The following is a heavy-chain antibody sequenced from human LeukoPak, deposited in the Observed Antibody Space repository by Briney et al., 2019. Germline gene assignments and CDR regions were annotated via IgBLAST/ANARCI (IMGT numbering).Heavy chain of an antibody. CDR2: INHSGST. V-gene: IGHV4-34*01. J-gene: IGHJ5*02. Sequence: SESLSLTCAVYGGSFSGYYWSWIRQPPGKGLEWIGEINHSGSTNYNPSLKSRVTISVDTSKNQFSLKLSSVTAADTAVYYCARLYSSSWYNWFDPWGQGTLVTVSS. CDR1: GGSFSGYY. CDR3: ARLYSSSWYNWFDP. D-gene: IGHD6-13*01.